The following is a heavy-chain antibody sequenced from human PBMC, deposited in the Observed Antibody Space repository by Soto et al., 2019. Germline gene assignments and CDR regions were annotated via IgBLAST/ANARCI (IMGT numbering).Heavy chain of an antibody. Sequence: QVQLVQSGAEVKKPGSSVKVSCKASGGTFSSYAISWARQAPGQGLEWMGGIIPIFGTANYAQKFQGRVTINADKSTSTAYMELSSLRSKDTAVYYCARSPAQSGYSYGSWGQGTLVTVSS. CDR1: GGTFSSYA. CDR3: ARSPAQSGYSYGS. V-gene: IGHV1-69*06. CDR2: IIPIFGTA. J-gene: IGHJ5*02. D-gene: IGHD5-18*01.